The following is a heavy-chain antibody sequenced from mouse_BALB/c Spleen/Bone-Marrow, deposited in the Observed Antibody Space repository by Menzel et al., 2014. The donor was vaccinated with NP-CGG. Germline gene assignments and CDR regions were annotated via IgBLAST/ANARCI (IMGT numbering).Heavy chain of an antibody. Sequence: QVQLQQSGSVLVRPGASVKLSCKASGYTFTSSWMHWAKQRPGQGLEWIGEIHPNTDNTNYDEKFKGKATLTVDTSSSTAYVDPSSLTSEDSAVYYCARHHRYAYYFDYWGQGTTLTVSS. J-gene: IGHJ2*01. CDR1: GYTFTSSW. CDR3: ARHHRYAYYFDY. D-gene: IGHD2-14*01. CDR2: IHPNTDNT. V-gene: IGHV1S130*01.